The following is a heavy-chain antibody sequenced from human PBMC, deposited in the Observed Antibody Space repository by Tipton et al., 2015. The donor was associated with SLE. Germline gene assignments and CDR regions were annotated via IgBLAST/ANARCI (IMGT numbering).Heavy chain of an antibody. CDR3: ARGGVLGFHPSAFDI. CDR2: IYHSGST. V-gene: IGHV4-4*02. Sequence: TLSLTCAVSGGSISSSNWWSWVRQPPGKGLEWIGEIYHSGSTNYNPSLKSRVTISVDKSKNQFSLKLSSVTAADTAVYYCARGGVLGFHPSAFDIWGQGTMVTVSS. J-gene: IGHJ3*02. CDR1: GGSISSSNW. D-gene: IGHD3-10*01.